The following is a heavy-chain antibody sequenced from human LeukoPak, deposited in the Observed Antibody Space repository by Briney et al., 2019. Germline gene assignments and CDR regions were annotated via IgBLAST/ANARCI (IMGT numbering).Heavy chain of an antibody. CDR1: GFTFSSYW. CDR3: ARGTDGGSSLDY. CDR2: INSDGSTT. Sequence: GSLRLSCAASGFTFSSYWMHWVRPAPGKGLVWVSRINSDGSTTSYADSVQGRFTISRDNAKNTLYLEMNSLRAEDTAVYYCARGTDGGSSLDYWGQGTLVTVSS. V-gene: IGHV3-74*01. J-gene: IGHJ4*02. D-gene: IGHD5-24*01.